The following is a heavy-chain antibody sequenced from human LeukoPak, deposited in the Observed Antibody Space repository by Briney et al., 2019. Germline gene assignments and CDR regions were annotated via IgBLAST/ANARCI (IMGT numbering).Heavy chain of an antibody. V-gene: IGHV3-74*01. CDR3: ARSERYYYDSSSYYAFDY. CDR1: GFTFSSYW. Sequence: PGGSLRLSCAASGFTFSSYWMHWVRQAPGKGLVWVSRISSDGSTTTYADSVKGRFTISRDNAKYTLYLQMNSLRAEDTAVYFCARSERYYYDSSSYYAFDYWGQGTLVTVSS. D-gene: IGHD3-22*01. J-gene: IGHJ4*02. CDR2: ISSDGSTT.